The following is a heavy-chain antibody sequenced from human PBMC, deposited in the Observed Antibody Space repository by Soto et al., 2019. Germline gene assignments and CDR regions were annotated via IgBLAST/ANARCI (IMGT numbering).Heavy chain of an antibody. J-gene: IGHJ3*02. CDR1: GYSFPTYW. D-gene: IGHD5-12*01. Sequence: GESLKISCRGSGYSFPTYWLAWVRQTPGRGLEYMGIIYPGDSDSRYSPAFQGQVTFSADKSINTAYLQWTSLKASDTAIYYCARSGVSTPRLEDPFDIWGQGTMVTVSS. V-gene: IGHV5-51*01. CDR2: IYPGDSDS. CDR3: ARSGVSTPRLEDPFDI.